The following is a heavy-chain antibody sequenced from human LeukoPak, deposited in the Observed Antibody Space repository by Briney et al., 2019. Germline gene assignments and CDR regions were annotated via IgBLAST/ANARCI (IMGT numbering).Heavy chain of an antibody. V-gene: IGHV3-30*18. CDR3: AKDGGLWVSAHWGDS. Sequence: GGSLRLSCAASGFTFSSYGMHWVRQAPGKGLEWVAVISYDGSNKYYADSGRGRFTVSRDDSKNTLYLQMNNLGAEDTAVYYCAKDGGLWVSAHWGDSWGRGTLVTVSS. CDR2: ISYDGSNK. D-gene: IGHD7-27*01. CDR1: GFTFSSYG. J-gene: IGHJ4*02.